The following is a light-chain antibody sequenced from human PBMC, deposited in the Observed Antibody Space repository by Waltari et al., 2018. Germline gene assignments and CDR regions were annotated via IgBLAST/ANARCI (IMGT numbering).Light chain of an antibody. CDR3: QQYFTTPPV. CDR1: QNILYNSNNKNS. J-gene: IGKJ4*01. Sequence: IVMTKSPDSLAVSLGERATTTRQSSQNILYNSNNKNSLAWYQQKPGQSPRVLINWASIRESGVPDRFSASGSGTEFTLTINNLEAEDVAVYYCQQYFTTPPVFGGGTRVEI. CDR2: WAS. V-gene: IGKV4-1*01.